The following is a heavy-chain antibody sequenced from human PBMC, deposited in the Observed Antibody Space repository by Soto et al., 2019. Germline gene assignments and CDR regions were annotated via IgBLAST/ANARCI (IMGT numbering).Heavy chain of an antibody. J-gene: IGHJ6*02. Sequence: GGSLRLSCAASGFTFSSYAMSWVRQAPGKGLEWVSAISGSGGSTYYADSVKGRFTISRDNSKNTLYLQMNSLRAEDTAVYYCAKPPPTGLQRNYYYYGMDVWGQGTTVTVSS. CDR2: ISGSGGST. D-gene: IGHD3-9*01. V-gene: IGHV3-23*01. CDR3: AKPPPTGLQRNYYYYGMDV. CDR1: GFTFSSYA.